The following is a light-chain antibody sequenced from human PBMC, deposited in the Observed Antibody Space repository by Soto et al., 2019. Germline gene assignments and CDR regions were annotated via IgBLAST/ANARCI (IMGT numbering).Light chain of an antibody. CDR2: GAS. CDR1: QDIRSS. J-gene: IGKJ4*01. CDR3: QQDSSWPLT. V-gene: IGKV3-15*01. Sequence: EIVMTQSPAPLSVSPGERVTLSCRASQDIRSSLAWYQQKPGQAPRLLIYGASIRATGVPATFSGSGSGTEFTLSISSLQSEHLGVYYCQQDSSWPLTFGGGTKVDIK.